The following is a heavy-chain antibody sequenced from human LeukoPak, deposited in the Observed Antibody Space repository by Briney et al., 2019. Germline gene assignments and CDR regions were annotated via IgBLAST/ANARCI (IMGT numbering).Heavy chain of an antibody. CDR2: IKQHGSEK. CDR1: GFTFSSYW. Sequence: PGGSLRLSCAASGFTFSSYWMSWVRQAPGRGLEWVAYIKQHGSEKYYVDSVKGRFTISRDNAKNSLYLQMNSLRAEDTAVYYCAREGGYSYGKSYYFYMDVWGKGTTVTVSS. CDR3: AREGGYSYGKSYYFYMDV. D-gene: IGHD5-18*01. J-gene: IGHJ6*03. V-gene: IGHV3-7*01.